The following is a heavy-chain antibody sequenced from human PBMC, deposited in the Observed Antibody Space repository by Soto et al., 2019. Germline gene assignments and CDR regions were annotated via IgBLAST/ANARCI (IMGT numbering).Heavy chain of an antibody. D-gene: IGHD6-19*01. CDR1: GYSFTSYW. CDR2: IYPGDSDT. Sequence: GESLKISCKVSGYSFTSYWIGWVRQMHGKGLEWMGIIYPGDSDTRYSPSFQGQVTISADKSISTAYLQWSSLKASDTAMYYCARRRGDIAVSIGVAGTRGWFDPWGQGALVTVSS. CDR3: ARRRGDIAVSIGVAGTRGWFDP. J-gene: IGHJ5*02. V-gene: IGHV5-51*01.